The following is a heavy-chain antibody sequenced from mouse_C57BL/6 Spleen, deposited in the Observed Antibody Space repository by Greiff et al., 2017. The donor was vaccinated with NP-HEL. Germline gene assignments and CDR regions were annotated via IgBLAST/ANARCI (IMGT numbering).Heavy chain of an antibody. CDR2: ISDGGSYT. V-gene: IGHV5-4*01. Sequence: EVQRVESGGGLVKPGGSLKLSCAASGFTFSSYAMSWVRQTPEKRLEWVATISDGGSYTYYPDNVKGRFTLSRDNAKNNLYLQMSHLKSEDTAMYYCARGYDFYYAMDYWGQGISVTVSS. J-gene: IGHJ4*01. D-gene: IGHD2-4*01. CDR3: ARGYDFYYAMDY. CDR1: GFTFSSYA.